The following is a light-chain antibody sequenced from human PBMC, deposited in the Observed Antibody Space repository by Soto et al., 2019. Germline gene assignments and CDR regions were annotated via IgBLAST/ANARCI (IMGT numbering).Light chain of an antibody. J-gene: IGLJ2*01. CDR3: SSYTDSSTLV. V-gene: IGLV2-14*01. Sequence: QSVLTQPASVSGSPGQSITISCTGTSSDVGVYDFVSWYQQHPGNAPKLMIYEVSYRPSGVSHRFSGSKSGNTASLTISGLQAEDEAIYYCSSYTDSSTLVFGGGTKVTVL. CDR2: EVS. CDR1: SSDVGVYDF.